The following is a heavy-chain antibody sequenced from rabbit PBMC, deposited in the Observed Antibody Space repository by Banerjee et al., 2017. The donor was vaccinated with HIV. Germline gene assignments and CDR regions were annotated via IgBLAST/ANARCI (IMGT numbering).Heavy chain of an antibody. V-gene: IGHV1S7*01. Sequence: HLKESGGGLVQPGGSLKLSCTASGFTLSSYYMNWVRQAPGKGLEWIGYIDPVFGITYYANWVNGRFSISRENAQNTVFLQMTSLTAADTATYFCARDLDGVIGWNFGWWGQGTLVTVS. CDR2: IDPVFGIT. J-gene: IGHJ3*01. CDR1: GFTLSSYY. CDR3: ARDLDGVIGWNFGW. D-gene: IGHD4-1*01.